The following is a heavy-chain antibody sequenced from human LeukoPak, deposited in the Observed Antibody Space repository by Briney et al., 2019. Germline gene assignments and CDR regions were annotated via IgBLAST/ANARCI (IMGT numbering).Heavy chain of an antibody. V-gene: IGHV1-69*13. D-gene: IGHD6-13*01. CDR3: ARDYSSSRYSGWFDP. CDR2: IIPIFGIA. J-gene: IGHJ5*02. CDR1: GGTFSSYA. Sequence: SVKVSCKASGGTFSSYAISWVRQAPGQGLEWMGRIIPIFGIANYAQKFQGRVTITADESTSTAYMELSSLRSEDTAVYYCARDYSSSRYSGWFDPWGQGTLVTVSS.